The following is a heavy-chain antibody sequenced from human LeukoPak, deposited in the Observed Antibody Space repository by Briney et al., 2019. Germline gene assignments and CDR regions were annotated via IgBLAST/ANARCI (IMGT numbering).Heavy chain of an antibody. CDR3: ATGSSGEYYYYYYGMDV. V-gene: IGHV1-2*06. Sequence: ASVKVSCKASGYTFTGYYMHWVRQAPGQGLEWMGRINPNSGGTNYAQKFQGRVTITADRSTSTAYMELSSLRSEDTAVYYCATGSSGEYYYYYYGMDVWGQGTTVTVSS. CDR1: GYTFTGYY. J-gene: IGHJ6*02. D-gene: IGHD2-15*01. CDR2: INPNSGGT.